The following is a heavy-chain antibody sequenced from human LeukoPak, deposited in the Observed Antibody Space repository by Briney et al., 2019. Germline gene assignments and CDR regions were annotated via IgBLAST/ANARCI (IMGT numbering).Heavy chain of an antibody. Sequence: ASVKVSCKASGYTFTGYYMHWVRQAPGQGLEWMGWINPNSGGTNYAQKFQGRVTMTRDTSISTAYMELSRLRSDDTAVYYCARDRSGYGRDYLDYWGQGTLVTVSS. CDR3: ARDRSGYGRDYLDY. V-gene: IGHV1-2*02. D-gene: IGHD5-12*01. CDR2: INPNSGGT. J-gene: IGHJ4*02. CDR1: GYTFTGYY.